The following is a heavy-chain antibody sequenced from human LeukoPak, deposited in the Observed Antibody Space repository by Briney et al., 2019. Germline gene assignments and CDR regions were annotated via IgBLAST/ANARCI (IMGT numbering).Heavy chain of an antibody. D-gene: IGHD3-10*01. Sequence: SETLSLTCAVFGRSLNGSCLTWIRQLPGKGLEWIGEIIHSGSTNYNPSLKSRVTISVGPSKNQFSLKLNSVTAADTAVYYCARQETVMVQGRFAFDLWGQGTTVTVSS. CDR2: IIHSGST. V-gene: IGHV4-34*12. CDR3: ARQETVMVQGRFAFDL. J-gene: IGHJ3*01. CDR1: GRSLNGSC.